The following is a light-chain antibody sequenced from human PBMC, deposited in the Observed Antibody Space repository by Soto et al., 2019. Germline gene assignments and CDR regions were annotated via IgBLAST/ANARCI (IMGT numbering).Light chain of an antibody. V-gene: IGLV2-23*02. Sequence: QSALTQPASVSGSPGQSITISCTGTSSDVGSYNLVSWYQQHPGKAPKLMIYEVSKRPSGVSICFSGSKSGNTASLTISGLQAEDEADYYCCSYAGSSTFYVFGTGTKVTVL. J-gene: IGLJ1*01. CDR2: EVS. CDR1: SSDVGSYNL. CDR3: CSYAGSSTFYV.